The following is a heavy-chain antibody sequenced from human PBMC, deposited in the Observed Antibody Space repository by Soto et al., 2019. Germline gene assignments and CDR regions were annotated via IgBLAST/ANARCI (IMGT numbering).Heavy chain of an antibody. Sequence: GGSMRLSCAASGFPFSNYWINWVRQAPGKGLEWVANINEDGSEKYYVDSAKGRFTISRDNAKNSLYLQMSSLRAEDTAVYYCARDLFDYWGQGTLVTVSS. CDR2: INEDGSEK. J-gene: IGHJ4*02. CDR1: GFPFSNYW. V-gene: IGHV3-7*01. CDR3: ARDLFDY.